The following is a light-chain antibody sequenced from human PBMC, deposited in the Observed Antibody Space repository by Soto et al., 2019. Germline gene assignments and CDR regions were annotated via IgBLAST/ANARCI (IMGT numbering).Light chain of an antibody. Sequence: QSVLTQPPSVSGAPGQRVTISCTGSSSNIGAGYDVHWYQQLPGTAPRLLIYGNNNRPSGVPDRFSGSESGTSASLAITGLQAEDEGDYYCQSYDSTLRVVFGGGTKLTVL. CDR2: GNN. J-gene: IGLJ2*01. CDR1: SSNIGAGYD. V-gene: IGLV1-40*01. CDR3: QSYDSTLRVV.